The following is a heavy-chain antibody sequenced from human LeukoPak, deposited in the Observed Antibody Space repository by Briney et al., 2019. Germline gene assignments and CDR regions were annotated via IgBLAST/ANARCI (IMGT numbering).Heavy chain of an antibody. V-gene: IGHV4-34*01. CDR2: INHRGST. CDR3: ARVGSGWSFDY. D-gene: IGHD6-19*01. Sequence: ASETLSLTCAVYGGSFSDYYWTWIRQPPGKGLEWIGEINHRGSTNYNPSLKSRVTMSVDTSKNKFSLKVNSVTAADTAVYYCARVGSGWSFDYWGQGTLVTVSS. J-gene: IGHJ4*02. CDR1: GGSFSDYY.